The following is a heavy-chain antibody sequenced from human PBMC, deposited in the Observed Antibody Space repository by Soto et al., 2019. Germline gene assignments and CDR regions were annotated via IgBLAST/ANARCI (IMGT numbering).Heavy chain of an antibody. Sequence: GSLRLSCAASGFTFSSYAMSWVRQAPGKGLEWVSAISGSGGSTYYADSVKGRFTISRDNSKNTLYLQTNSLRAEDTAVYYCASYRSSWYHYYGMDVWGQGTTVTVSS. CDR1: GFTFSSYA. CDR3: ASYRSSWYHYYGMDV. V-gene: IGHV3-23*01. D-gene: IGHD6-13*01. J-gene: IGHJ6*02. CDR2: ISGSGGST.